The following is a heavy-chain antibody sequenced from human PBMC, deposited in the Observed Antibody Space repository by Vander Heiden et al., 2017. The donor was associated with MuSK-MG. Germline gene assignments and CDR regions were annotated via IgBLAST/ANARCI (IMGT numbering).Heavy chain of an antibody. CDR1: GSSLSSGSY. Sequence: QVQLQESGPGLVKPSETLSLTCAVSGSSLSSGSYWGWIRQPQGKGLEWIGSIYRSGSTYYNPSLKSRVTISVDTSKNQFSLKLSSGTAADTAVYYCARPGAHCSGGSCYYDAFDIWGQGTMVTVSS. V-gene: IGHV4-38-2*01. CDR3: ARPGAHCSGGSCYYDAFDI. CDR2: IYRSGST. D-gene: IGHD2-15*01. J-gene: IGHJ3*02.